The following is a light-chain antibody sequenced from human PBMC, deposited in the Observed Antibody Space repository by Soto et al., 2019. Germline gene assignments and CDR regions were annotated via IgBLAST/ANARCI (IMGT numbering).Light chain of an antibody. CDR1: SGYVGTYSL. V-gene: IGLV2-23*01. CDR3: CLYVGATTYV. J-gene: IGLJ1*01. Sequence: QSVLAQPAAMSGSPGQSITISSTGASGYVGTYSLVSWYQQHPGKAPKVVIYEGHKRPSGVPDRFSGSTSVNTASLTTSGLQTDDEADYYCCLYVGATTYVFGTGTKVTVL. CDR2: EGH.